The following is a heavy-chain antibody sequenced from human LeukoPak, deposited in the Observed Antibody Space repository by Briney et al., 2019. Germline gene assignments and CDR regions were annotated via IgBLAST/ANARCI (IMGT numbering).Heavy chain of an antibody. CDR1: GYTFTSYY. D-gene: IGHD2-2*01. Sequence: ASVKVSCKASGYTFTSYYMHWVRQAPGQGLEWMGVINPSGGSTSYAQKFQGRVTMTRDTSMSTVYMELSSLRSEDTAVYYCAREVPYAERVGEYSNGMDVWGQGTTVTVSS. CDR2: INPSGGST. CDR3: AREVPYAERVGEYSNGMDV. J-gene: IGHJ6*02. V-gene: IGHV1-46*01.